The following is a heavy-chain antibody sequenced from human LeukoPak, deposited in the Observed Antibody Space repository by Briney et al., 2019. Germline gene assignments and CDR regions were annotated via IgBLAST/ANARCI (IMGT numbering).Heavy chain of an antibody. Sequence: SETLSLTCAVYGGSFSGYYWSWIRQPPGKGLEWIGEIDHSGSTNYNPSLKSRVTISVDTSKNQFSLKLSSVTAADTAVYYCARGTGYYGSGSYLSAPDYWGQGTLVTVSS. J-gene: IGHJ4*02. V-gene: IGHV4-34*01. D-gene: IGHD3-10*01. CDR3: ARGTGYYGSGSYLSAPDY. CDR1: GGSFSGYY. CDR2: IDHSGST.